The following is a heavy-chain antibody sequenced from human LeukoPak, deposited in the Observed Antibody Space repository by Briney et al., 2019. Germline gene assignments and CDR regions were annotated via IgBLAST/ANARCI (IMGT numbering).Heavy chain of an antibody. J-gene: IGHJ4*02. V-gene: IGHV5-51*01. CDR1: GYTFRSYW. D-gene: IGHD3-16*01. Sequence: GEPLKISCKAFGYTFRSYWIDWGRQIPGKGLEWMGIIYPGDSDTRYSPSFRGLVSISADKSISTAYVQWSSMKASDTAMYYCAGPKFGGGSDYWGQGTLVTVSS. CDR3: AGPKFGGGSDY. CDR2: IYPGDSDT.